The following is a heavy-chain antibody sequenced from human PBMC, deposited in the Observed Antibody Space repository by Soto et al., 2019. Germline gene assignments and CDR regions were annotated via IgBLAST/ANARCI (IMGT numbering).Heavy chain of an antibody. D-gene: IGHD6-19*01. V-gene: IGHV3-30*18. CDR2: ILYDGSKK. CDR3: VKDGSSGWPYFDDMDV. Sequence: QVQLVESGGGVVQPGRSLRLSCAASGFTFSSYGMHWVRQAPGKGLEWVAVILYDGSKKYYADSVKGRFTISRDNSKNTLYLQMSSLRAEDTALYYCVKDGSSGWPYFDDMDVWGQGTTVTFSS. J-gene: IGHJ6*02. CDR1: GFTFSSYG.